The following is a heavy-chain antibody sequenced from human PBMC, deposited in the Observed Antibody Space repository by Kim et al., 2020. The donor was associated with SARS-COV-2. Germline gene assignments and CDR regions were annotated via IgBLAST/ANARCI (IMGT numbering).Heavy chain of an antibody. CDR2: ISAYNGNT. Sequence: ASVKVSCKASGYTFTSYGISWVRQAPGQGLEWMGWISAYNGNTNYAQKLQGRVTMTTDTSTSTAYMELRSLRSDDTAVYYCARDSVSPYSSSYHWYFDLWGRGPLISISS. D-gene: IGHD6-13*01. CDR1: GYTFTSYG. J-gene: IGHJ2*01. CDR3: ARDSVSPYSSSYHWYFDL. V-gene: IGHV1-18*04.